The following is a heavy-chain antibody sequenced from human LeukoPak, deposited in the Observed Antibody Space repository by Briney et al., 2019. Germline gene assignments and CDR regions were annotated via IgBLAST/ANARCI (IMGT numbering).Heavy chain of an antibody. CDR3: AKAPSGKTATPGGGDY. D-gene: IGHD2-21*02. Sequence: PGRSLRLSCAASGFTFSSYGMHWVRQAPGKGLEWVAVISYDGSNKYYADSVKGRFTISRDNSKNALYLQMNSLRAEDTAVYYCAKAPSGKTATPGGGDYWGQGTLVTVSS. V-gene: IGHV3-30*18. CDR1: GFTFSSYG. CDR2: ISYDGSNK. J-gene: IGHJ4*02.